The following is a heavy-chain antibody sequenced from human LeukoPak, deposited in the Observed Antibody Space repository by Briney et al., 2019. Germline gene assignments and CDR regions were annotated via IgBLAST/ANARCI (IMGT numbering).Heavy chain of an antibody. CDR1: GFTFSSYS. V-gene: IGHV3-48*04. J-gene: IGHJ4*02. D-gene: IGHD1-26*01. Sequence: PGGSPRLSCAASGFTFSSYSMNWVRQAPGKGLEWVSCISDGGTTIHYADSVKGRFTISRDNAKKSLYLQMNSLRAEDTAVYFCATHPRYSGSFDYWGQGTLVTVSS. CDR2: ISDGGTTI. CDR3: ATHPRYSGSFDY.